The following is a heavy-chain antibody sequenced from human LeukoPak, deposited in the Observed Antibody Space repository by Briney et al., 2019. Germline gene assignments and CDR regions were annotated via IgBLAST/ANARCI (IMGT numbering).Heavy chain of an antibody. D-gene: IGHD3-22*01. CDR1: GFTFSSYW. CDR3: ARAGYYYDSSGYYY. J-gene: IGHJ4*02. Sequence: RPGGSLRFSCAASGFTFSSYWMHWLRQAPGKGLVWVSRINTDGSSTSYADSGKGRFTISRDNAKNTLYLQMNSLRAEDTAVYYCARAGYYYDSSGYYYWGQGTLVTVSS. V-gene: IGHV3-74*01. CDR2: INTDGSST.